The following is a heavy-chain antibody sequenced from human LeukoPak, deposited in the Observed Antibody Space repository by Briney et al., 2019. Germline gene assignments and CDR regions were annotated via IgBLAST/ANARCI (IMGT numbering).Heavy chain of an antibody. Sequence: SEILSLTCTVSGGSISSYYWSWIRQPPGKGLEWIGYIYYSGSTNYNPSLKSRVTISVDTSKNQFSLKLSSVTAADTAVYYCARARDDYGDSWGFDYWGQGTLVTVSS. J-gene: IGHJ4*02. CDR3: ARARDDYGDSWGFDY. V-gene: IGHV4-59*01. D-gene: IGHD4-17*01. CDR2: IYYSGST. CDR1: GGSISSYY.